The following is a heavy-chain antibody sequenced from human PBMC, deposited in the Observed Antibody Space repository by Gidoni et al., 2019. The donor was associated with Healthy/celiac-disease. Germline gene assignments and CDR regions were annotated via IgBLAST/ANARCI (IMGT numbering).Heavy chain of an antibody. CDR2: INHSGST. Sequence: QVQLQQWGAGLLKPSETLSLTCAVYGGSFSGYYWSWIRQPPGKGLEWIGEINHSGSTTYNPSLKSRVTISVDTSKNQFSLKLSSVTAADTAVYYCARGSVTYYYDSSGYYRDNWFDPWGQGTLVTVSS. CDR3: ARGSVTYYYDSSGYYRDNWFDP. J-gene: IGHJ5*02. V-gene: IGHV4-34*01. D-gene: IGHD3-22*01. CDR1: GGSFSGYY.